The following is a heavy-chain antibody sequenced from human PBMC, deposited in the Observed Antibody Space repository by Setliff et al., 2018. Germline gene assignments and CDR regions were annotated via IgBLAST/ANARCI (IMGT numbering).Heavy chain of an antibody. Sequence: ASVKVSCKTSGYTFSDYYIHWVRQAPGEGLEWMGWLNPKNNDTSYAQKFLGRVTMTRDTSISAAYMELITLRSDDTALYYCARDPLPKHYDFLTGYYSAPNYYYMDVRGKGTTVTVSS. CDR3: ARDPLPKHYDFLTGYYSAPNYYYMDV. V-gene: IGHV1-2*02. J-gene: IGHJ6*03. CDR1: GYTFSDYY. CDR2: LNPKNNDT. D-gene: IGHD3-9*01.